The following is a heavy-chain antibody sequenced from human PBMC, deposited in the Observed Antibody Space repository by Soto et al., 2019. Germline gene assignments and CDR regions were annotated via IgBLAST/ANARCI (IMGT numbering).Heavy chain of an antibody. D-gene: IGHD3-3*01. CDR3: ARAFGVVIRRPYNPTKFDY. CDR2: INHSGST. V-gene: IGHV4-34*01. CDR1: GGSFSGYY. Sequence: PSETLSLTCAVYGGSFSGYYWSWIRQPPGKGLEWIGEINHSGSTNYNPSLKSRVTISVDTSKNQFSLKLSSVTAADTAVYYCARAFGVVIRRPYNPTKFDYWGQGTLVTVSS. J-gene: IGHJ4*02.